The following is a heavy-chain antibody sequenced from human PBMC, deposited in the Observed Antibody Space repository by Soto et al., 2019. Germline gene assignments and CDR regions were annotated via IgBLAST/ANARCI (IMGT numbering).Heavy chain of an antibody. J-gene: IGHJ5*02. V-gene: IGHV6-1*01. CDR2: TYYRSKWYN. CDR1: GDSVSSNSAA. Sequence: SQTLSLPCAISGDSVSSNSAAWNWIRQSPSRGLERLGRTYYRSKWYNDYAVSVKSRITINPDTSKNQFSLQLNSVTPEDTAVYYXARAYYYGSGSPPRFDPWGQGTLVTVSS. D-gene: IGHD3-10*01. CDR3: ARAYYYGSGSPPRFDP.